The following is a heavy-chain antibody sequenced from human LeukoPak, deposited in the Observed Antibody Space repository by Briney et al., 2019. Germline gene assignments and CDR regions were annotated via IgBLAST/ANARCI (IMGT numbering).Heavy chain of an antibody. CDR2: ISYDGSDK. J-gene: IGHJ4*02. D-gene: IGHD3-10*01. Sequence: GRSLRLSCAASGFTFRSYAMHWVRQAPGKGLEWVAVISYDGSDKYYADSVQGRFTISRDNSKNTLYLQMNTLRAEDTAVYYCARVDSYFYVSGSRYFDYWGQGTLVTVSS. CDR3: ARVDSYFYVSGSRYFDY. V-gene: IGHV3-30-3*01. CDR1: GFTFRSYA.